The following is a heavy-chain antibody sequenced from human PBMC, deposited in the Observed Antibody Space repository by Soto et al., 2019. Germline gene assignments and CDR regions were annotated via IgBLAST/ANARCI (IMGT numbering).Heavy chain of an antibody. CDR3: ARDSGYSSSWIDY. CDR2: IYYSGST. CDR1: GGSISSYY. Sequence: PSETLSLTCTVSGGSISSYYWSWIRQPPGKGLEWIGYIYYSGSTNYNPSLKSRVTISVDTSKNQFSLKLSSVTAADTAVYYCARDSGYSSSWIDYWGQGTLVTVSS. J-gene: IGHJ4*02. D-gene: IGHD6-13*01. V-gene: IGHV4-59*01.